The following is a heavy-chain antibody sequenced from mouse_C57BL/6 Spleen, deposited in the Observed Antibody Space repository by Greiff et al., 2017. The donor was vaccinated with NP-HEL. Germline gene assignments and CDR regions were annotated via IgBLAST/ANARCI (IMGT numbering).Heavy chain of an antibody. CDR3: ASDYGRDYFDD. CDR1: GYTFTDYN. D-gene: IGHD1-1*01. J-gene: IGHJ2*01. V-gene: IGHV1-22*01. Sequence: VQLQQSGPELVKPGASVKMSCKASGYTFTDYNMHWVKQSHGKSLEWIGYINPNNGGTSYNQKFKGKAPLTVNKSSSTAYMELHSRTSEDSAVYYCASDYGRDYFDDWGKGTTLTVSS. CDR2: INPNNGGT.